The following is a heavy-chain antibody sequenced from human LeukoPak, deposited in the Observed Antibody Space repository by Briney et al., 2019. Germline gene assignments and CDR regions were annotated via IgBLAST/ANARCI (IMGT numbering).Heavy chain of an antibody. V-gene: IGHV3-33*01. Sequence: GGSLRLSCAASGFTFRNHGMHWVRQAPGKGLEWVAIIWYDGSNAYYADSVKGRFTVSRDNSKKVLYLQMNSLRVEDTAVYYCARDRGAGKYYDYWSQGTQVTVSS. CDR3: ARDRGAGKYYDY. CDR1: GFTFRNHG. CDR2: IWYDGSNA. D-gene: IGHD4/OR15-4a*01. J-gene: IGHJ4*02.